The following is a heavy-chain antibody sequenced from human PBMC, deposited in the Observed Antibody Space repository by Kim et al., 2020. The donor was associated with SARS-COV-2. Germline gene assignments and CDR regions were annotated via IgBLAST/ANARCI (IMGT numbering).Heavy chain of an antibody. D-gene: IGHD1-7*01. J-gene: IGHJ5*02. V-gene: IGHV3-23*01. Sequence: SVKARFTISRDNSKNTLYLKMNSLGAEDTAVYYCAKDPYTWNYKGWFDPWGQGTLVTVSS. CDR3: AKDPYTWNYKGWFDP.